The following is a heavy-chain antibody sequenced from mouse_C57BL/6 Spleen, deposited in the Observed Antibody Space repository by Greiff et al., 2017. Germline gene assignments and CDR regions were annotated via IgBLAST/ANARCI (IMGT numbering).Heavy chain of an antibody. D-gene: IGHD2-3*01. J-gene: IGHJ3*01. CDR3: ARNGDDGYLRFAY. CDR1: GYAFRSYW. Sequence: QVQLKESGAELVKPGASVKISCKASGYAFRSYWMNWVKQRPGTGLEWIGQIYPGDGDTNYNGKFKGKATLTADNSSSTAYMQLSSLTSEDSAVYFCARNGDDGYLRFAYWGQGTLVTVSA. CDR2: IYPGDGDT. V-gene: IGHV1-80*01.